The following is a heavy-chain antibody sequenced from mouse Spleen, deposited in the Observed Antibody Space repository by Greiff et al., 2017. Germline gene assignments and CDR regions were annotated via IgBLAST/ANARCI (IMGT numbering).Heavy chain of an antibody. CDR2: IHPNSGST. V-gene: IGHV1-64*01. CDR1: GYTFTSYW. D-gene: IGHD2-3*01. CDR3: AVYDGYYEWYFYV. Sequence: QVQLQQPGAELVKPGASVKLSCKASGYTFTSYWMHWVKQRPGQGLEWIGMIHPNSGSTNYNEKFKSKATLTVDKSSSTAYMQLSSLTSEDSAVYYCAVYDGYYEWYFYVWGAGTTVTGSS. J-gene: IGHJ1*01.